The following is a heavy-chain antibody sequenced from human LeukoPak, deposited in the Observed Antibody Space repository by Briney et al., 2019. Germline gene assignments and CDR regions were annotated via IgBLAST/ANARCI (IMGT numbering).Heavy chain of an antibody. CDR1: GFTFSSYA. CDR2: ISGSGGST. CDR3: AKADSSGYYGGAFDI. J-gene: IGHJ3*02. Sequence: GGSLRLSCAASGFTFSSYAMSWVRQAPGKGLEWVSAISGSGGSTYYADSVKGPFTISRDNSKNTLYLQMNSLRAEDTAVYYCAKADSSGYYGGAFDIWGQGTMVTVSS. V-gene: IGHV3-23*01. D-gene: IGHD3-22*01.